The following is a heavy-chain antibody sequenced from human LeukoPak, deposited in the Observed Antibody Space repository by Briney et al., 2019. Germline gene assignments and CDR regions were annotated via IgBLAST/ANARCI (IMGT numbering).Heavy chain of an antibody. Sequence: GGSLRLSCAASGFTFSSYGMHWVRQAPGKGLEWVSGISGSGDSTYYADSVKGRFTISRDNSKNTLHLQMNSLRAEDTALYYCVKAIRPFNSGNYYSCLDYWGQGSLVTVSS. CDR3: VKAIRPFNSGNYYSCLDY. J-gene: IGHJ4*02. CDR1: GFTFSSYG. V-gene: IGHV3-23*01. D-gene: IGHD3-22*01. CDR2: ISGSGDST.